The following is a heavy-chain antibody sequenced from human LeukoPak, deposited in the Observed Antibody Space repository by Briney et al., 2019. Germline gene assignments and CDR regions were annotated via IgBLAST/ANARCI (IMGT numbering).Heavy chain of an antibody. CDR2: IYYSGST. V-gene: IGHV4-39*01. D-gene: IGHD5-18*01. J-gene: IGHJ6*03. CDR3: ARTSYGLTYYYYPRSHYMDV. CDR1: GGSISSSSYY. Sequence: SETLSLTCTVSGGSISSSSYYWGWIRQPPGKGLEWIGSIYYSGSTYYNPSLKSRVTISVDTSKNQFSLKLSSVTAADTAVYYCARTSYGLTYYYYPRSHYMDVWGKGTTVTISS.